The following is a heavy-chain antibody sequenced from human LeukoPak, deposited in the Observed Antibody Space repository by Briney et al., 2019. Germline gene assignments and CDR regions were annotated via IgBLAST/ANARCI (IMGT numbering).Heavy chain of an antibody. J-gene: IGHJ4*02. CDR2: ISAYNGNT. D-gene: IGHD3-10*01. CDR1: GYTFTSYG. V-gene: IGHV1-18*01. CDR3: ARDGRGLLWFGETFDY. Sequence: ASVKDSCKASGYTFTSYGISWVRQAPGQGLEWMGWISAYNGNTNYAQKLQGRVTMTTDTSTSTAYMELRSLRSDDTAVYYCARDGRGLLWFGETFDYWGQGTLVTVSS.